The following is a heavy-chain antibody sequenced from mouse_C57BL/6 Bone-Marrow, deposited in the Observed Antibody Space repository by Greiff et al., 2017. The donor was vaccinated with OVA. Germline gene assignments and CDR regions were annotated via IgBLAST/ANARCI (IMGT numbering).Heavy chain of an antibody. V-gene: IGHV1-81*01. J-gene: IGHJ4*01. CDR2: IYPRSGNT. CDR1: GYTFTSYG. CDR3: ARRGAYDYDYAMDY. D-gene: IGHD2-4*01. Sequence: QVQLKQSGAELARPGASVKLSCKASGYTFTSYGISWVKQRTGQGLEWIGEIYPRSGNTYYNEKFKGKATLTADKSSSTAYMELRSLTSEDSAVYFCARRGAYDYDYAMDYWGQGTSVTVSS.